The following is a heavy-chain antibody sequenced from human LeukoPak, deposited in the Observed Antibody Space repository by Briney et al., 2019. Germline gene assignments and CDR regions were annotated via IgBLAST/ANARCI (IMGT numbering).Heavy chain of an antibody. CDR3: ARHIGGSGSHDAFDI. V-gene: IGHV4-4*07. J-gene: IGHJ3*02. Sequence: SETLSLTCTVSGGSISSYYWSWIRQPAGKGLEWIGRIYTSGSTNYNPSLKSRVTMSVDTSKNQSSLKLSSVTAADTAVYFCARHIGGSGSHDAFDIWGQGTMVTVSS. D-gene: IGHD3-10*01. CDR2: IYTSGST. CDR1: GGSISSYY.